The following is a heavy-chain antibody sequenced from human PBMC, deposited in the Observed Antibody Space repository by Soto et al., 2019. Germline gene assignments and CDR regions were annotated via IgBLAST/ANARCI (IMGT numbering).Heavy chain of an antibody. CDR3: VRGYCTTSPCSGDFQF. Sequence: ASVKVSCKASGYKFTTYFIHWVRQAPGQGLEWMGMIHPSGDTGYAQKFRGRVTMTIDTSTTTAYMELRNLTSEDTAVYFSVRGYCTTSPCSGDFQFWRQGALATVSS. V-gene: IGHV1-46*01. CDR1: GYKFTTYF. D-gene: IGHD2-15*01. J-gene: IGHJ1*01. CDR2: IHPSGDT.